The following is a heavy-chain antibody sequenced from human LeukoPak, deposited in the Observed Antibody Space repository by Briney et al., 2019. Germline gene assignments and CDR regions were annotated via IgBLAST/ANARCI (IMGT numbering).Heavy chain of an antibody. CDR3: EAYYYDSSGSPGAFDI. CDR1: GGSISSSSYY. CDR2: IYYSGST. Sequence: KPSETLSPTCTVSGGSISSSSYYWGWIRQPPGEGLEWIGSIYYSGSTYYNPSLKSRVTISVDTSKNQFSLKLSSVTAADTAVYYCEAYYYDSSGSPGAFDIWGQGTMVTVSS. D-gene: IGHD3-22*01. V-gene: IGHV4-39*07. J-gene: IGHJ3*02.